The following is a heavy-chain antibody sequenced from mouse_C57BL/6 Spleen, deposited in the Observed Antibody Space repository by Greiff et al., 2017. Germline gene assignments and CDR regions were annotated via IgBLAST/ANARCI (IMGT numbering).Heavy chain of an antibody. CDR3: ARSYYGYDRGYAMDY. CDR2: IDPNSGGT. Sequence: QVQLQQSGAELVKPGASVKLSCKASGYTFTSYWMHWVKQRPGGGLEWIGRIDPNSGGTKYNEKFKSKATLTVDKPSSTAYMQLSSLISEDSAVYYGARSYYGYDRGYAMDYWGQGTSVTVSA. J-gene: IGHJ4*01. CDR1: GYTFTSYW. V-gene: IGHV1-72*01. D-gene: IGHD2-9*01.